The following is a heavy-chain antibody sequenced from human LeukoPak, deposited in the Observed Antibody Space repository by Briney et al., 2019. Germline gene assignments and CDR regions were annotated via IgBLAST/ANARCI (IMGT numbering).Heavy chain of an antibody. V-gene: IGHV4-39*07. CDR3: AREARFALPVVGSGDY. J-gene: IGHJ4*02. CDR1: GGSISSSDYY. D-gene: IGHD6-19*01. Sequence: SETLSLTCSVSGGSISSSDYYWGWIRQPPWKGLEWIGTIFYNGATKSNPSLSSRVTMSIDTSKNQFSLRLRSVTAADTAVYYCAREARFALPVVGSGDYWGQGTLVTVSS. CDR2: IFYNGAT.